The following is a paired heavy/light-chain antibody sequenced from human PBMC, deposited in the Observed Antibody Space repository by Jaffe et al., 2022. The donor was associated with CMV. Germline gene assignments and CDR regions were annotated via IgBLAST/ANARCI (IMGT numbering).Light chain of an antibody. J-gene: IGLJ1*01. CDR2: EVS. V-gene: IGLV2-14*01. CDR3: SSYTTSRTVV. CDR1: SSDVGAYNF. Sequence: QSALTQPASVSGSPGQSITISCTGTSSDVGAYNFVSWFQQHPAKAPTLVIYEVSQRPSGVSNRFSGSKSGNTASLTISGLQAEDEAEYYCSSYTTSRTVVFGTGTRVTVL.
Heavy chain of an antibody. CDR1: GFAFGDDA. CDR3: SKGWINGNFFY. V-gene: IGHV3-23*01. CDR2: INAGGSLT. J-gene: IGHJ4*02. Sequence: EVHLLESGGGLVQPGESLRLSCAASGFAFGDDAMSWVRQAPGKGLEWVSSINAGGSLTYSADSVKGRFTISRDNSEYTLYLQMNSLRAEDTAVYYCSKGWINGNFFYWGQGTLVTVSS. D-gene: IGHD2-8*01.